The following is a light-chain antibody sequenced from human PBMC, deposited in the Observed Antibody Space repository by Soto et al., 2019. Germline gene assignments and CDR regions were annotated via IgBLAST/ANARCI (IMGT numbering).Light chain of an antibody. CDR3: SSWTSSTTQV. Sequence: QSVLTQPASVSGSPGQSITISCTGTSSDVGAYNFVSWYQQHPGKAPKLMIYEVNNRPSGVSNRFSGSKSGNTASLTISGLQAEDEADYYCSSWTSSTTQVLGGGTQLTVL. CDR2: EVN. V-gene: IGLV2-14*01. CDR1: SSDVGAYNF. J-gene: IGLJ3*02.